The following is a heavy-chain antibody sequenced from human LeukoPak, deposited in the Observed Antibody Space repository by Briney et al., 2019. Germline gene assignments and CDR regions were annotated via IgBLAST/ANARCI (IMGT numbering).Heavy chain of an antibody. CDR2: INPNSGGT. V-gene: IGHV1-2*02. J-gene: IGHJ4*02. Sequence: ASVKVSCKASGYTFTGYYMHWVRQAPGQGLAWMGWINPNSGGTNYAQKFQGRVTMTRDTSISTAYMELSRLRSDDTAVYYCARVGGIAVAGDFDYWGQGTLVTVSS. CDR1: GYTFTGYY. D-gene: IGHD6-19*01. CDR3: ARVGGIAVAGDFDY.